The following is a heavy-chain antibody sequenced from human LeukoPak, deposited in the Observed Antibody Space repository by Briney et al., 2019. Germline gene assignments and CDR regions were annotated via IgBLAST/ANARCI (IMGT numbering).Heavy chain of an antibody. CDR1: GGSISSYY. J-gene: IGHJ4*02. V-gene: IGHV4-59*01. D-gene: IGHD3-10*01. CDR3: ARVSITMVRGVILYYFDY. Sequence: KSSETLSLTXTVSGGSISSYYWSWIRQPPGKGLEWIGYIYYSGSTNHNPSLKSRVTISVDTSKNQFSLKLSSVTAADTAVYYCARVSITMVRGVILYYFDYWGQGTLVTVSS. CDR2: IYYSGST.